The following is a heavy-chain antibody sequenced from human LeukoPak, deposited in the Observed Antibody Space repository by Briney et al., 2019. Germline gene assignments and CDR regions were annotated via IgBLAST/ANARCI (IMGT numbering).Heavy chain of an antibody. J-gene: IGHJ3*02. V-gene: IGHV4-61*02. Sequence: PSQTLSLTCTVSGGSITNLNYYWTWIRQPAGKRLEWIGRIYTSGGTNYNPSLKSRVTMSVDKSKNQISLNLASLTAADTALYYCAGRGSSSGTFDIWGPGTFVTVSS. CDR3: AGRGSSSGTFDI. CDR1: GGSITNLNYY. CDR2: IYTSGGT. D-gene: IGHD2-2*01.